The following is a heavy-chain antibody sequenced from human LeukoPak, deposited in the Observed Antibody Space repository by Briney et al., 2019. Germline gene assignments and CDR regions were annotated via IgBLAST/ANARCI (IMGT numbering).Heavy chain of an antibody. D-gene: IGHD2-2*01. CDR3: ARDRGPAAKVVNWFDP. J-gene: IGHJ5*02. CDR2: VNPNSGNT. V-gene: IGHV1-8*01. Sequence: ASVKVSCRASGYTFTSYDINWVRQATGQGLEWMGWVNPNSGNTGYAQKFQGRVTMTRNTSISTAYMELSSLRSEDTAVYYCARDRGPAAKVVNWFDPWGQGTLVTVSS. CDR1: GYTFTSYD.